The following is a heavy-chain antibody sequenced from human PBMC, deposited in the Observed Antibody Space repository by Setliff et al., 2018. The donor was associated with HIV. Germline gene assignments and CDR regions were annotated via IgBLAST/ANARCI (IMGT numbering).Heavy chain of an antibody. CDR3: AQLGMVDDFDY. D-gene: IGHD1-1*01. CDR1: GDSVSSRSYY. CDR2: IHYSGST. J-gene: IGHJ4*02. Sequence: SETLSLTCTVSGDSVSSRSYYWSWIRQPPGKGLEWIGYIHYSGSTNYNPSLKSRVTISVDTSKNHFSLKLRSVTAADTAVYYCAQLGMVDDFDYWGQGTPVTVSS. V-gene: IGHV4-61*03.